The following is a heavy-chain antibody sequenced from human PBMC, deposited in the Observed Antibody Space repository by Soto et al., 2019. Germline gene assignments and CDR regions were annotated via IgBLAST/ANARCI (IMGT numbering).Heavy chain of an antibody. J-gene: IGHJ4*02. V-gene: IGHV1-18*01. D-gene: IGHD2-15*01. CDR2: ISAYNGNT. CDR1: GYTFTSYG. Sequence: QVQLVQSGAEVKKPGASVKVSCKASGYTFTSYGISWVRQAPGQGLEWIGWISAYNGNTNYAQKLRRRVTMNPDTGTRKAYMELRSLRSDDTAVSYCDLGVDTVVSIYYWGQGTLVTVSS. CDR3: DLGVDTVVSIYY.